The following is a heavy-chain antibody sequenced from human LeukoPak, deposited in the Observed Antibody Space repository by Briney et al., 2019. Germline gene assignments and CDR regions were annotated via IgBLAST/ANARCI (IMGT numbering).Heavy chain of an antibody. CDR2: IYYSGST. CDR3: ARDRNYYDSSGYYFAN. J-gene: IGHJ4*02. D-gene: IGHD3-22*01. V-gene: IGHV4-59*01. CDR1: GGSISSYY. Sequence: SGTLSLTCTVSGGSISSYYWSWIRQPPGKGLEWIGYIYYSGSTNYNPSLKSRVTISVDTSKSQLSLKLNSVTAADTAVYYCARDRNYYDSSGYYFANWGQGTLVTVSS.